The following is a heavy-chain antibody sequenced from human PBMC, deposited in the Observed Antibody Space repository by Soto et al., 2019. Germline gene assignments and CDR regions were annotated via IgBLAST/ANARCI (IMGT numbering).Heavy chain of an antibody. V-gene: IGHV1-69*12. Sequence: QVQLVQSGVEVKKPGSSVKVSCKASGGTLNSYSIDWVRQAPGQGLEWMGGIIPIFGNTYYAQRLHGRVMLTADEYTRTVYMELSTLTSEDTAVYYCARGTGTVSEYYFSYYGMDVWGQGTTGSVSS. CDR1: GGTLNSYS. CDR3: ARGTGTVSEYYFSYYGMDV. CDR2: IIPIFGNT. D-gene: IGHD2-8*02. J-gene: IGHJ6*02.